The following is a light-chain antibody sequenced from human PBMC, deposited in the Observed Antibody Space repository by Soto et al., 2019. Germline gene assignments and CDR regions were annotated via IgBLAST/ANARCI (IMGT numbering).Light chain of an antibody. CDR1: QSVSNNY. CDR3: QQYGSSLIT. J-gene: IGKJ4*01. CDR2: GAS. Sequence: EIELTQSPGTLSLSPGERATLSCRASQSVSNNYLAWYQQKPGQAPRLLIYGASNRATGIPDRFSGSGSGTDFTLTISRLEPEDFAVYYCQQYGSSLITFGGGTKVDIK. V-gene: IGKV3-20*01.